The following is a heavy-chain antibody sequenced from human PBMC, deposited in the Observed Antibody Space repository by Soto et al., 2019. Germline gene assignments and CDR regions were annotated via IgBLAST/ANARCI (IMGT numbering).Heavy chain of an antibody. CDR3: ARADIVVVPAARFDY. CDR1: GFTFSSYA. Sequence: QVQLVESGGGVVQPGMSLRLSCAASGFTFSSYAMHGVRQAPGKVLEWVAVISYDGSNKYYADSVKGRFTISRDNSKNTLYLQMNSLRAEDTAVYYCARADIVVVPAARFDYWGQGTLVTVSS. D-gene: IGHD2-2*01. CDR2: ISYDGSNK. J-gene: IGHJ4*02. V-gene: IGHV3-30-3*01.